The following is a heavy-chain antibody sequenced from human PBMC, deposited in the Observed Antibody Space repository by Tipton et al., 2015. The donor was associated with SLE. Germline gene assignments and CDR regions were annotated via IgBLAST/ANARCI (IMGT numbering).Heavy chain of an antibody. CDR2: IKQDGSEK. V-gene: IGHV3-7*01. D-gene: IGHD6-19*01. J-gene: IGHJ3*02. CDR3: ARGGSSGWSDVGAFDI. CDR1: GFTFSSYW. Sequence: SLRLSCAASGFTFSSYWMSWVRQAPGKGLEWVANIKQDGSEKYYVDSVKGRFTISRDNAKNSLYLQMNSLRAEDTAVYYCARGGSSGWSDVGAFDIWGQGTMVTVSS.